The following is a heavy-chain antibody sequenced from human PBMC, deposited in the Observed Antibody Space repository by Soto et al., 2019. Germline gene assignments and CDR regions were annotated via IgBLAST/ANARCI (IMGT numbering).Heavy chain of an antibody. J-gene: IGHJ4*02. CDR2: IYPGNSDT. Sequence: EVQLVQSGAEVRKPGESLKVSCEGSGYSFTNYWIGWVRQMPGKGLAWKGIIYPGNSDTRHSPSFQGQVTISANKSISTAYLQWSSLKASDSAMYYCARHRSIASPGDYWGQGTLVTVSS. V-gene: IGHV5-51*01. D-gene: IGHD6-6*01. CDR1: GYSFTNYW. CDR3: ARHRSIASPGDY.